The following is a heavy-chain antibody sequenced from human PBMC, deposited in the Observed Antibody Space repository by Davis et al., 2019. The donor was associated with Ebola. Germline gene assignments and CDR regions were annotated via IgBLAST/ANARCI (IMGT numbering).Heavy chain of an antibody. J-gene: IGHJ4*02. D-gene: IGHD2-21*01. V-gene: IGHV3-48*02. Sequence: GESLKISCAASGFTFNSHGMNWVRQAPGKGLEWVSYISGSSTTIYNADSVKGRFTISRDNAKNSLYLQMNSLRDEDTAVYYCARDSSPYLLFFDYWGQGTLVTVSS. CDR2: ISGSSTTI. CDR1: GFTFNSHG. CDR3: ARDSSPYLLFFDY.